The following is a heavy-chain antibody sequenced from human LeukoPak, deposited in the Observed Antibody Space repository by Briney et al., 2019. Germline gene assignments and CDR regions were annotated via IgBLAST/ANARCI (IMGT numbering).Heavy chain of an antibody. Sequence: PGGSLRLSCAASGFTFSSYWMSWVRQAPGKGLEWVANIKQDGSEKYYVDSVKGRFTISRDNAKNSLYLRMNSLRAEDTAVYYCARARRYLGYCSGGSCYGYFDYWGQGTLVTVSS. J-gene: IGHJ4*02. V-gene: IGHV3-7*01. CDR3: ARARRYLGYCSGGSCYGYFDY. CDR2: IKQDGSEK. CDR1: GFTFSSYW. D-gene: IGHD2-15*01.